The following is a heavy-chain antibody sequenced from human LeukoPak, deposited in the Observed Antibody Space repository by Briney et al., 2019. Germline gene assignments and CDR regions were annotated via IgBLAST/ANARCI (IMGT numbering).Heavy chain of an antibody. V-gene: IGHV4-39*07. D-gene: IGHD1-7*01. Sequence: SETLSLTCAVSGGSISSSGYYWGWIRQPPGKGLEWIGSIYHSGSTYYNPSLKGRVTISVDTSKNQFSLKLSSVTAADTAVYYCASQLSRELVLYYFQHWGQGTLVTVSS. CDR2: IYHSGST. CDR1: GGSISSSGYY. J-gene: IGHJ1*01. CDR3: ASQLSRELVLYYFQH.